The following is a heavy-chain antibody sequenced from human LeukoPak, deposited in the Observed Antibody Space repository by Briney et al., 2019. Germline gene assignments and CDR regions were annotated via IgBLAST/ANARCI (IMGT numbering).Heavy chain of an antibody. D-gene: IGHD2-15*01. J-gene: IGHJ6*02. Sequence: SQTLSLTCTVSGGSISSGDYYWSWIRQPPGKGLEWIGYIYYSGSTYYNPSLKSRVTISVDTSKNQFSLKLSSVTAADTAVYYCARDGGGSLYGMDVWGQGTTVTVSS. V-gene: IGHV4-30-4*08. CDR3: ARDGGGSLYGMDV. CDR2: IYYSGST. CDR1: GGSISSGDYY.